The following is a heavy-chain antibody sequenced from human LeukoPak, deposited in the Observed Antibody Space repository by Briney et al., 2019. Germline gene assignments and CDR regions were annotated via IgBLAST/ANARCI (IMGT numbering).Heavy chain of an antibody. Sequence: PSETLSLTCTVSGDSISGSYWTWIRQPAGKGLEWIGRVYSSGSTNYNPSLKSRVTMSIDTSKNQFSLKLSSVIAADTAVYYCARDRQWLENDYWGQGTLVTVSS. J-gene: IGHJ4*02. CDR2: VYSSGST. CDR3: ARDRQWLENDY. CDR1: GDSISGSY. D-gene: IGHD6-19*01. V-gene: IGHV4-4*07.